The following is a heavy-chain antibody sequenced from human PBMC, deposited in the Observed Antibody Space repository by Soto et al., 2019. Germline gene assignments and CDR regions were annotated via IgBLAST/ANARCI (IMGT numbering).Heavy chain of an antibody. CDR3: ARHFSVDHFDY. CDR1: GDSITINSYF. Sequence: PSETLSLTCTVSGDSITINSYFWSWIRHPPGKGLEWIGSIYYSGSTYHNPSLKSRVTISVDRSNNQFSLKLTSVTAADTAVYYCARHFSVDHFDYWGQGALVTVSS. J-gene: IGHJ4*02. V-gene: IGHV4-39*01. CDR2: IYYSGST. D-gene: IGHD3-9*01.